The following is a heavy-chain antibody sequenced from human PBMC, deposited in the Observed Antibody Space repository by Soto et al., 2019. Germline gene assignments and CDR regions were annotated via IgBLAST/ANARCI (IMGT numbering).Heavy chain of an antibody. V-gene: IGHV3-23*01. J-gene: IGHJ4*02. CDR1: GFTFNTYG. CDR3: ARIGPYCGGDCYPDFDF. CDR2: VSGSGGGT. D-gene: IGHD2-21*02. Sequence: GGSLRLSCAASGFTFNTYGMTWVRQAPGKGLEWVSTVSGSGGGTYYADSVKGRFTISRVNSKNTMYLQMSNLRAEDTAVYFCARIGPYCGGDCYPDFDFWGLGTTVTVSS.